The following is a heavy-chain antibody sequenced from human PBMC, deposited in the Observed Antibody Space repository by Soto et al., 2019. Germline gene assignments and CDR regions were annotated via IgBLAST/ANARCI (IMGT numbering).Heavy chain of an antibody. CDR1: GGSIGSYY. CDR2: IYYSGST. Sequence: SETLSLTCTVSGGSIGSYYWSWVRQPPGKGLEWIGYIYYSGSTNYNPSLKSRVTISVDTSKNQFSLKLSSVTAADTAVYYCARHVYSGSPLGVFDYWGQGTLVTVSS. J-gene: IGHJ4*02. D-gene: IGHD5-12*01. V-gene: IGHV4-59*08. CDR3: ARHVYSGSPLGVFDY.